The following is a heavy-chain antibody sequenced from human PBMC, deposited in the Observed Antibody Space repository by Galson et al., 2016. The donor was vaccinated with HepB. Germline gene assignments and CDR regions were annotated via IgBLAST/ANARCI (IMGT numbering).Heavy chain of an antibody. Sequence: SVKVSCKVSGYTFTSYGISWVQQAPGQGLEWMGWISTHNGKTVYTQKLQDRVTMTTDTSTNTAYLDLRSLRSDDTAVYYCARDFRLAAGGTSYFHHWGQGTLVTVSS. D-gene: IGHD6-13*01. CDR2: ISTHNGKT. V-gene: IGHV1-18*01. J-gene: IGHJ1*01. CDR1: GYTFTSYG. CDR3: ARDFRLAAGGTSYFHH.